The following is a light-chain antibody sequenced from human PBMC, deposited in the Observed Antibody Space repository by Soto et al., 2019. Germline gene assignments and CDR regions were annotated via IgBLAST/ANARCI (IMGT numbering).Light chain of an antibody. V-gene: IGKV1-39*01. Sequence: DIQMTQSPSSLSASVGDRVTITCRASQSIRYYLHWYQQKPGKAPKLLIYTAYSLLSGVPSRFSGSGSGTDFTLIITSLQPEDFATYYCQQSHSTPRTFGQGTKVDIK. J-gene: IGKJ1*01. CDR1: QSIRYY. CDR2: TAY. CDR3: QQSHSTPRT.